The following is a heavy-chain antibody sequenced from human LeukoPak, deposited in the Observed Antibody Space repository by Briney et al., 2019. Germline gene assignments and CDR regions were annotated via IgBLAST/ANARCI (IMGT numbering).Heavy chain of an antibody. CDR1: GFTFGDYA. CDR3: TRDKDYDFWSGYYTYYYYYMDV. CDR2: IRSKAYDGTT. Sequence: GGSLRLSCTASGFTFGDYAMSWFRQAPGKGLEWVCFIRSKAYDGTTEYAASVKGRFTLSRDASKRIAYLQINSLKTEDTAVYYCTRDKDYDFWSGYYTYYYYYMDVWGKGTTVTVSS. D-gene: IGHD3-3*01. V-gene: IGHV3-49*03. J-gene: IGHJ6*03.